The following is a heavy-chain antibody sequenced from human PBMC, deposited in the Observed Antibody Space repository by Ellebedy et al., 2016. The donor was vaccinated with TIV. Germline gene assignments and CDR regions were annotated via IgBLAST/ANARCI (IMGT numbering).Heavy chain of an antibody. D-gene: IGHD3-10*01. CDR2: INHAGSET. CDR3: ATDQAGGSGIDY. J-gene: IGHJ4*02. CDR1: GFSLSSFW. V-gene: IGHV3-7*01. Sequence: PGGSLRLSCAASGFSLSSFWMSWVRQAPGKGLESVANINHAGSETYYVDSVKGRFTISRDNAKNSLYLQMNPLRAEDTAVYYCATDQAGGSGIDYWGQGTLVTVSS.